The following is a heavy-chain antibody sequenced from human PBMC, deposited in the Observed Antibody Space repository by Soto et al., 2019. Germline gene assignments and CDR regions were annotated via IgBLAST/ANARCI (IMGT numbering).Heavy chain of an antibody. V-gene: IGHV3-53*01. D-gene: IGHD4-4*01. J-gene: IGHJ3*01. Sequence: DVQLVESGGGLIQPGGSLRLSCAVSGLTVSGKKYVSWVRQAPGKGLEWVSGFYDLDGTYYADSLKGRFTTYGDSSRTIVYLQMNDLRPEDTAVYYCATWHLQEHAYDVWGQVTTVTFSS. CDR1: GLTVSGKKY. CDR2: FYDLDGT. CDR3: ATWHLQEHAYDV.